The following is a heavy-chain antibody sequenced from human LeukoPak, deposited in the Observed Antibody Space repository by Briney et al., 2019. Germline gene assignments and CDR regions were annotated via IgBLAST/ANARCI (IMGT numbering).Heavy chain of an antibody. J-gene: IGHJ6*03. CDR1: KFTFSTYS. CDR2: IYHSGST. CDR3: AGTSHFLGTGYYYYMDV. V-gene: IGHV4-38-2*01. D-gene: IGHD3-16*01. Sequence: GSLRLSCAASKFTFSTYSMNWVRQAPGKGLEWIGSIYHSGSTYYNPSLKSRVTISVDTSKNQFSLKLSSVTAADTAVYYCAGTSHFLGTGYYYYMDVWGKGTTVTVSS.